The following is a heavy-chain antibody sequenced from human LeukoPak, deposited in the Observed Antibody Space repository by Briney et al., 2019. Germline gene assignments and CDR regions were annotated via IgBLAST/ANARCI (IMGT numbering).Heavy chain of an antibody. D-gene: IGHD3-22*01. J-gene: IGHJ4*02. CDR2: ISGSGGST. CDR1: GFTFSTYG. Sequence: PGGSLRLSCAASGFTFSTYGMHWVRQAPGKGLEWVSAISGSGGSTYYADSVKGRLTISRDNSKNTLNLQMNSLRAEDTAVYYCAKTAYYYDSSGFYRLGYFDYWGQGTLVTVSP. CDR3: AKTAYYYDSSGFYRLGYFDY. V-gene: IGHV3-23*01.